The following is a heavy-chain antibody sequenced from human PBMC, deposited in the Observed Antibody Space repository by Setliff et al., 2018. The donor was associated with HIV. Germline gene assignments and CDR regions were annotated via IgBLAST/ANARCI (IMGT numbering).Heavy chain of an antibody. CDR2: IYSGGSTT. CDR1: RFTFSSYA. J-gene: IGHJ4*02. V-gene: IGHV3-23*03. D-gene: IGHD3-10*01. CDR3: AKVFGTYYFDY. Sequence: HPGGSLRLSCAASRFTFSSYAMSWVRQAPGKGLEWVSFIYSGGSTTYYADSVKGRFTISRDNSKNTLYLQMNSLRAEDTAVYYCAKVFGTYYFDYWGQGTLVTVSS.